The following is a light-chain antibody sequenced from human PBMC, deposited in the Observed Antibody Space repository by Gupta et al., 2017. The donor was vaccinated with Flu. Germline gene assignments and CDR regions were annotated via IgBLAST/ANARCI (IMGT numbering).Light chain of an antibody. CDR3: CSYAGSNTVI. CDR2: EVS. V-gene: IGLV2-23*02. CDR1: SCDVGSYNV. J-gene: IGLJ2*01. Sequence: SITISCTVTSCDVGSYNVVSWYQQHAAKAPNLVIFEVSKRTAGVANRFSGSKSGNTASLTISGLQEEDEADYYCCSYAGSNTVIFGGGTRLTVL.